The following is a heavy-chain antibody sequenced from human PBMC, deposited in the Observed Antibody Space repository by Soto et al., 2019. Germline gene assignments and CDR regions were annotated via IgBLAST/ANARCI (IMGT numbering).Heavy chain of an antibody. Sequence: SETLSLTCTVSGDSISSYSWSWIRQPPGKGLEWIGNIHYNGNTKYSPSLKSRVTMSVDTSKNHFSVKLSSVTAADTAVYYCARAYYDTNGYSLDPWGQGTLVTVSS. J-gene: IGHJ5*02. D-gene: IGHD3-22*01. CDR2: IHYNGNT. V-gene: IGHV4-59*01. CDR3: ARAYYDTNGYSLDP. CDR1: GDSISSYS.